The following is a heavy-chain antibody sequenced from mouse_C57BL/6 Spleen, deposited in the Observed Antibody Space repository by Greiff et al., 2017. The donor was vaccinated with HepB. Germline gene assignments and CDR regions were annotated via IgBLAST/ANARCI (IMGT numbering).Heavy chain of an antibody. CDR1: GFTFSDYY. CDR3: ARQGDDAMDY. V-gene: IGHV5-12*01. D-gene: IGHD3-3*01. Sequence: DVKLVESGGGLVQPGGSLKLSCAASGFTFSDYYMYWVRQTPEKRLEWVAYISNGGGSTYYPDTVKGRFTISRDNAKNTLYLQMSRLKSEDTAMYYCARQGDDAMDYWGQGTSVTVSS. J-gene: IGHJ4*01. CDR2: ISNGGGST.